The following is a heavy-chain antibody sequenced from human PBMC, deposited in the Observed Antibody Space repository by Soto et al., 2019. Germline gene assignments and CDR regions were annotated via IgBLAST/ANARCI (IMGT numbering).Heavy chain of an antibody. V-gene: IGHV1-69*08. CDR2: IIPILGIA. J-gene: IGHJ4*02. CDR3: AIEFYSLFDY. CDR1: GGTFSSYT. D-gene: IGHD2-15*01. Sequence: QVQLVQSGAEVKKPGSSVKVSCKASGGTFSSYTISWVRQAPGQGLEWMGRIIPILGIANYAQKCQGRVTITADKSTSRAYMEMSSLRSEDTAVYYCAIEFYSLFDYWGQGTLVTVSS.